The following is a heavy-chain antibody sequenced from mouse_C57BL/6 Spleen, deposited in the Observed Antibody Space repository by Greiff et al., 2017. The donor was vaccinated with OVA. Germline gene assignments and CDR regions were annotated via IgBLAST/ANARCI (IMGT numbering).Heavy chain of an antibody. CDR1: GYAFSSSW. J-gene: IGHJ3*01. CDR2: IYPGDGDT. CDR3: AMDYTWFAY. V-gene: IGHV1-82*01. D-gene: IGHD2-13*01. Sequence: QVQLQQSGPELVKPGASVKISCKASGYAFSSSWMNWVKQRPGKGLEWIGRIYPGDGDTNYNGKFKGKATLTADKSSSTAYMQLSSLTSEDSAVYFCAMDYTWFAYWGQGTLVTVSA.